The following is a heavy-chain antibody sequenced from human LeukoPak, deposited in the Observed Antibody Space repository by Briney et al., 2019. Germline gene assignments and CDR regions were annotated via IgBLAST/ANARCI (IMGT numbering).Heavy chain of an antibody. Sequence: GASVKVSCKASGYTFTSYGISWVRQAPGQGLEWMGWISGYNGNTNYAQKLQGGVTMTTDTSTSTAYMELRSLRSDDTAVYYCARDQPRVGLMSYYMDVWGKGTTVTVSS. D-gene: IGHD2-8*01. CDR2: ISGYNGNT. CDR1: GYTFTSYG. CDR3: ARDQPRVGLMSYYMDV. J-gene: IGHJ6*03. V-gene: IGHV1-18*01.